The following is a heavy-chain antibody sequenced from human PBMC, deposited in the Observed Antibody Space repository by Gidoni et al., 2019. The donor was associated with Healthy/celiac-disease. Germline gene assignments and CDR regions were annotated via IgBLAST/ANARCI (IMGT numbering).Heavy chain of an antibody. V-gene: IGHV3-48*01. Sequence: EVQLGESGGGLVQPGGSPAPPWSASGFPLSSLSMNWVRQAPGKGLEWVSYISSSSSTIYYADSVKGRFTISRDNAKNSLYLQMNSLRAEDTAVYYCARDLGPTWEWELLRIAFDIWGQGTMVTVSS. CDR2: ISSSSSTI. J-gene: IGHJ3*02. CDR1: GFPLSSLS. D-gene: IGHD1-26*01. CDR3: ARDLGPTWEWELLRIAFDI.